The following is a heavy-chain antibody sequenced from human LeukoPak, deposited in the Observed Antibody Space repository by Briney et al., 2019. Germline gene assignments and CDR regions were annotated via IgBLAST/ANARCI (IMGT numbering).Heavy chain of an antibody. CDR2: ITASGGGT. V-gene: IGHV3-23*01. D-gene: IGHD2-2*02. J-gene: IGHJ4*02. CDR3: AKTDTAPQRRNYCDY. Sequence: GGSLRLSCAASGFTFSNYAMTWVRQAPGEGLDWVSVITASGGGTYYADSVKGRFPISRDNSKNTLYLQLNSLRVADTDIYFFAKTDTAPQRRNYCDYWGQGTLGTVS. CDR1: GFTFSNYA.